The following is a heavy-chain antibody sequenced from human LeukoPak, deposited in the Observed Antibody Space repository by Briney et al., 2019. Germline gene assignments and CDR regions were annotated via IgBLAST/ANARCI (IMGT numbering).Heavy chain of an antibody. CDR1: GGTFSSYA. D-gene: IGHD6-6*01. J-gene: IGHJ5*02. CDR2: IIPIFGTA. Sequence: ASVTVSCKASGGTFSSYAISWVRQAPGQGLEWMGGIIPIFGTANYAQKFQGRVTITTDESTSTAYMELSSLRSEDTAVYYCARTNHGAESIAARRPRENNWFDPWGQGTLVTVSS. CDR3: ARTNHGAESIAARRPRENNWFDP. V-gene: IGHV1-69*05.